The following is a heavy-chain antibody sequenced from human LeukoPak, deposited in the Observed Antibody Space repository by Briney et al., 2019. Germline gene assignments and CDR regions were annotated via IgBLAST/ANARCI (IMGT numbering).Heavy chain of an antibody. J-gene: IGHJ4*02. V-gene: IGHV1-8*01. D-gene: IGHD3-22*01. CDR2: VNPNSANT. Sequence: GASVKVSCKASGYTFTSYDINWVRQAPGQGLEWVGWVNPNSANTGYAQKFQGRVTMTMNPAISTAYMELSSLRSEDTAVYYCARVYSDSSGYYVQGFDYWGQGTLVTVSS. CDR1: GYTFTSYD. CDR3: ARVYSDSSGYYVQGFDY.